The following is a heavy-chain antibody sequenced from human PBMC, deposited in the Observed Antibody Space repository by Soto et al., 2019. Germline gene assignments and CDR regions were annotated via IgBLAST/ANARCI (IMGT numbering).Heavy chain of an antibody. J-gene: IGHJ4*02. CDR3: AKARRTRTTDYFDY. Sequence: ESGGGVVQPGRSLRLSCAASGFTFSSYAMHWVRQAPGKGLECVAVISYDGSVEYYADSVKGRFTISRDNSKSTLYLQMNSLRAEDTAVYYCAKARRTRTTDYFDYWGQGTLVTVSS. V-gene: IGHV3-30*18. CDR2: ISYDGSVE. D-gene: IGHD1-7*01. CDR1: GFTFSSYA.